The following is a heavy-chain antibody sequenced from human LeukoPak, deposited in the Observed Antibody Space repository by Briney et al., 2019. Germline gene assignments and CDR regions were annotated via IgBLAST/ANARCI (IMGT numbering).Heavy chain of an antibody. CDR3: ARGLRFLEWANDY. CDR2: MNPNSGNT. D-gene: IGHD3-3*01. CDR1: GYTFTSYD. J-gene: IGHJ4*02. Sequence: ASVKVSCKASGYTFTSYDINWVRQATGQGLEWMGWMNPNSGNTGYAQKFQGRVTITRNTSISTAYMELSSLRSGDTAVYYCARGLRFLEWANDYWGQGTLVTVSS. V-gene: IGHV1-8*03.